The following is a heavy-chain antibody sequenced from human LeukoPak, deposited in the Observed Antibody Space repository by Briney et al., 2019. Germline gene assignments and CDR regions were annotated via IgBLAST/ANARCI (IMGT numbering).Heavy chain of an antibody. D-gene: IGHD2-15*01. Sequence: GGSLRLSCAASGFTFSSYSMNWVRQAPGKGLEWVSSISSSSSYIYYADSVKGRFTISRDNAKNSLYLQMNSLRAEDTAVYYCARDLGYCSGGSCYPVGYSYGLVDYWGQGTLVTVSS. CDR1: GFTFSSYS. V-gene: IGHV3-21*01. J-gene: IGHJ4*02. CDR2: ISSSSSYI. CDR3: ARDLGYCSGGSCYPVGYSYGLVDY.